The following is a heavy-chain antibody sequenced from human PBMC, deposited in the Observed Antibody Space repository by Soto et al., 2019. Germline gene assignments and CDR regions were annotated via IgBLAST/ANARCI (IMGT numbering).Heavy chain of an antibody. J-gene: IGHJ5*02. Sequence: QVQLVESGGGVVQPGRSLRLSCAASGFTFSSYGMHWVRQAPGKGLAWVAVISYDGSNKYYADSVKGRFTISRDNSKNTLYLQMNSLRAEDTAVYYCAKDAGDYGDYGSWFDPWGQGTLVTVSS. D-gene: IGHD4-17*01. V-gene: IGHV3-30*18. CDR2: ISYDGSNK. CDR3: AKDAGDYGDYGSWFDP. CDR1: GFTFSSYG.